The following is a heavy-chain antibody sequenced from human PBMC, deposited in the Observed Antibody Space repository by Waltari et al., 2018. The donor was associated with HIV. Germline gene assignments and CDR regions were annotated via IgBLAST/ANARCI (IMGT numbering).Heavy chain of an antibody. CDR2: VCGGGTT. CDR1: GFSVTRNY. D-gene: IGHD3-10*01. CDR3: VCDPLWRGGNRGLTPH. V-gene: IGHV3-66*01. J-gene: IGHJ4*02. Sequence: EVQLVESGGGLVQPGGSLRLSCAASGFSVTRNYMSWVRQAPGKGVGGVPFVCGGGTTHYEDSGGGNFTMSRDKTRNPLFLQMNSLRAEDTSIYYCVCDPLWRGGNRGLTPHWGQGTLVTVSA.